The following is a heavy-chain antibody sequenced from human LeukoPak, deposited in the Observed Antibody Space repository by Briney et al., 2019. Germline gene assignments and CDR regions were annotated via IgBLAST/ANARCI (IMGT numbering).Heavy chain of an antibody. CDR2: INPNSGGT. CDR3: ARVFKGRRAAAPFDP. Sequence: GASVKVSCKASGYTFTSYYMHWVRQATGQGLEWMGWINPNSGGTNYAQKFQGRVTMTRDTSISTAYMELGRLRSDDAAVYYCARVFKGRRAAAPFDPWGQGTLVTVSS. J-gene: IGHJ5*02. V-gene: IGHV1-2*02. CDR1: GYTFTSYY. D-gene: IGHD6-13*01.